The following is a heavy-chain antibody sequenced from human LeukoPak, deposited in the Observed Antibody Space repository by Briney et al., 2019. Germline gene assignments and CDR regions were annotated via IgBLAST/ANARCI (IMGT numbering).Heavy chain of an antibody. CDR2: INPNSGGT. D-gene: IGHD4-23*01. CDR3: ARSTMTTVVTPGRYWYFDL. J-gene: IGHJ2*01. Sequence: GASVKVSCKASGYTFTGYYMHWVRQAPGKGLEWMGWINPNSGGTNYAQKFQGRVTMTRDTSISTAYMELSRLRSDDTAVYYCARSTMTTVVTPGRYWYFDLWGRGTLVTVSS. V-gene: IGHV1-2*02. CDR1: GYTFTGYY.